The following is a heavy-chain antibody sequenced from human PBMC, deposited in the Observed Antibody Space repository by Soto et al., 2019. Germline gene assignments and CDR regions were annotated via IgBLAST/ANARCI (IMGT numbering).Heavy chain of an antibody. CDR2: IYPADSDT. V-gene: IGHV5-51*01. D-gene: IGHD4-17*01. CDR3: ARITVTTIQDYYYYMDV. Sequence: PGESLKISCKGSGYSFTTYWIGWVRQMAGKGLEWMAIIYPADSDTRYSPSFQGQVTISADKSISTAYLQWSSLKASDTAMYYCARITVTTIQDYYYYMDVWGKGTTVTVS. CDR1: GYSFTTYW. J-gene: IGHJ6*03.